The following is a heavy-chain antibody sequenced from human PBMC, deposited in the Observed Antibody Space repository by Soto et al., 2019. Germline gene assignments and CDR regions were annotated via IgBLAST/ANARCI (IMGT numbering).Heavy chain of an antibody. D-gene: IGHD3-3*01. CDR3: ARSITIFGVVKEGYYYGMDV. J-gene: IGHJ6*02. V-gene: IGHV3-48*01. CDR1: GFTFSSYS. Sequence: GGSLRLSCAASGFTFSSYSMNWVRQAPGKGLEWVSYISSSSSTIYYADSVKGRFTISRDNAKNSLYLQMNSLRSEDTAVYYCARSITIFGVVKEGYYYGMDVWGQGTTVTVSS. CDR2: ISSSSSTI.